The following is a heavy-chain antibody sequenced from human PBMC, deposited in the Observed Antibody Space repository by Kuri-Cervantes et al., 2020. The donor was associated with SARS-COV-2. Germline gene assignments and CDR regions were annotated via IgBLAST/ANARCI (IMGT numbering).Heavy chain of an antibody. CDR2: INPNSGGT. CDR3: AREVYSSGWYDP. D-gene: IGHD6-19*01. CDR1: GYTFTNYY. Sequence: ASVKVSCKASGYTFTNYYMNWVRQAPGQGLEWMGWINPNSGGTNYAQKFQGWVTMTRDTSTSTAYMELSSLRSEDTAVYYCAREVYSSGWYDPWGQGTLVTVSS. J-gene: IGHJ5*02. V-gene: IGHV1-2*04.